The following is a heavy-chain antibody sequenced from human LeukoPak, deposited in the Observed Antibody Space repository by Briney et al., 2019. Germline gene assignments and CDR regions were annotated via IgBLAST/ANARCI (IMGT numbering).Heavy chain of an antibody. CDR2: ISYDGSNK. J-gene: IGHJ5*02. CDR3: ARVPYSSNWYGNWFDP. Sequence: GGSLRLSCAASGFTFSSYAMHWVRQAPGKGLEWVAVISYDGSNKYYADSVKGRFTISRGNSKNTLYLQMNSLRAEDTAVYYCARVPYSSNWYGNWFDPWGQGTLVTVSS. D-gene: IGHD6-13*01. CDR1: GFTFSSYA. V-gene: IGHV3-30-3*01.